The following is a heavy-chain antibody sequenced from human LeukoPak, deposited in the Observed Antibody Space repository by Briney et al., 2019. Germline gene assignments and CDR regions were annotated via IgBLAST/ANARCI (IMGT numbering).Heavy chain of an antibody. CDR3: ARAVLGIAAATYYFDY. V-gene: IGHV1-46*01. Sequence: ASVKVSCKASGYTFTSYYMHWVRQAPGQGLGWMGIINPSGGSTSYAQKFQGRVTMTRDTSTSTVYMELSSLRSEDTAVYYCARAVLGIAAATYYFDYWGQGTLVTVSS. CDR2: INPSGGST. J-gene: IGHJ4*02. CDR1: GYTFTSYY. D-gene: IGHD6-13*01.